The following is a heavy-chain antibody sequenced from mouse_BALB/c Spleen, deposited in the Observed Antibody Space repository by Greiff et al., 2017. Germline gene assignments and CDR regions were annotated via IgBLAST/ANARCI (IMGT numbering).Heavy chain of an antibody. J-gene: IGHJ4*01. Sequence: VQLQESGPGLVEPVQSLSITCTVSGFSLSRYSVHWVRQHPGKGLEWLGMIWGGGSTDYNSALKSRLSISKDNSTSQVFLKMNSLRTDDTAMYYCARNGCGYDYYALDYWGQGTTLTVSS. D-gene: IGHD2-2*01. CDR3: ARNGCGYDYYALDY. V-gene: IGHV2-6-4*01. CDR1: GFSLSRYS. CDR2: IWGGGST.